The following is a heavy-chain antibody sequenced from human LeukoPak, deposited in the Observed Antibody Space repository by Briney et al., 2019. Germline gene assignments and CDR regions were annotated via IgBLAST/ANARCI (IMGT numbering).Heavy chain of an antibody. V-gene: IGHV3-21*01. J-gene: IGHJ6*04. Sequence: PGGSLRLSCAASGFTFSSNWMHWVRQAPGKGLVWVSSISSSSSYIYYADSVKGRFTISRDNAKNSLYLQMNSLRAEDTAVYYCAREVTMVRGADYGMDVWGKGTTVTVSS. CDR3: AREVTMVRGADYGMDV. CDR1: GFTFSSNW. D-gene: IGHD3-10*01. CDR2: ISSSSSYI.